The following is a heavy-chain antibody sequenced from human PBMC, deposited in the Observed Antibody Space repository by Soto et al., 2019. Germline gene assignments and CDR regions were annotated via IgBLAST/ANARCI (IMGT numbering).Heavy chain of an antibody. CDR3: ARDLYSSGWYFGPQTSSTDAFDI. V-gene: IGHV3-7*01. Sequence: PGGSLRLSCAASGFTFSCYWMSWVRQAPGKGLEWVANIKQDGSEKYYVDSVKGRFTISRDNAKNSLYLQMNSLRAEDTAVYYCARDLYSSGWYFGPQTSSTDAFDIWGQGTMVTVSS. D-gene: IGHD6-19*01. J-gene: IGHJ3*02. CDR1: GFTFSCYW. CDR2: IKQDGSEK.